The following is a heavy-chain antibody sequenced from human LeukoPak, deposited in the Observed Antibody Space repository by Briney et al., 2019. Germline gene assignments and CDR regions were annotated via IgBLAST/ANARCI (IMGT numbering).Heavy chain of an antibody. CDR2: INPNSGGT. V-gene: IGHV1-2*02. J-gene: IGHJ6*03. CDR3: ARGHFVLIYYYYYMDV. CDR1: GYTFTGYY. Sequence: ASVKVSCKASGYTFTGYYMHWVRQAPGQGLEWMGWINPNSGGTNYAQKFQGRVTMTRDTSISTAYMELSRLRSDDTAVYYCARGHFVLIYYYYYMDVWGKGTTVTVSS. D-gene: IGHD2-8*01.